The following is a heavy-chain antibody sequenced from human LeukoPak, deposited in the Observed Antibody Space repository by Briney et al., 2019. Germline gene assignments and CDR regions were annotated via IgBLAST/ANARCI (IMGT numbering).Heavy chain of an antibody. Sequence: GGSLRLSCAASGFTFSSYEMNWVRQAPGKGLEWVSYISSSGSTIYYADSVKGRFAISRDNAKNSLYLQMNSLRAEDTAVYYCAGLGITMIGGVWGKGTTVTISS. CDR2: ISSSGSTI. V-gene: IGHV3-48*03. D-gene: IGHD3-10*02. CDR1: GFTFSSYE. CDR3: AGLGITMIGGV. J-gene: IGHJ6*04.